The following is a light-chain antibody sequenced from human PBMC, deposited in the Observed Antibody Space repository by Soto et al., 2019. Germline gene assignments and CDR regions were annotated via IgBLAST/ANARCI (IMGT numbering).Light chain of an antibody. Sequence: EIVLTQSPGTLSLSPGERATLSCRASQSVSSSQLAWYQQKPGQAPRLLIYGASTTATGIPDRFSGGGSGTDFTLTISRLEPEDFAVYYCKQFGSSPEYTFGQGTKLEVK. J-gene: IGKJ2*01. CDR1: QSVSSSQ. CDR2: GAS. V-gene: IGKV3-20*01. CDR3: KQFGSSPEYT.